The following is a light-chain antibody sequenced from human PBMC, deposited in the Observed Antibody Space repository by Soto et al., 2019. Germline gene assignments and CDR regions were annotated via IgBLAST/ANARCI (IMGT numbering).Light chain of an antibody. J-gene: IGKJ2*01. Sequence: EIVMTQSPATLSVSPGERVTLSCRASQNVGRNLAWYQQKSGQAPSLLIFGAITRATGIPARFSGSGSGTEFTLTISSLEPEDFAVYYCQQRSNWPPEYTFGQGTKLEIK. V-gene: IGKV3-15*01. CDR2: GAI. CDR1: QNVGRN. CDR3: QQRSNWPPEYT.